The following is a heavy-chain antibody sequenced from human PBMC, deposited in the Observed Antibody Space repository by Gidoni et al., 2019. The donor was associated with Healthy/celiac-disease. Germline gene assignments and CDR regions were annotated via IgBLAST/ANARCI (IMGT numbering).Heavy chain of an antibody. CDR3: AARLIAARPGAFDI. CDR2: ISWDGGST. D-gene: IGHD6-6*01. V-gene: IGHV3-43D*03. J-gene: IGHJ3*02. Sequence: EVQLVESGGVVVQPGGSLSLSCAASGFTFADYAMHWVRQAPGKGLEWVSLISWDGGSTYYADSVKGRFTISRDNSKNSLYLQMNSLRAEDTALYYCAARLIAARPGAFDIWGQGTMVTVSS. CDR1: GFTFADYA.